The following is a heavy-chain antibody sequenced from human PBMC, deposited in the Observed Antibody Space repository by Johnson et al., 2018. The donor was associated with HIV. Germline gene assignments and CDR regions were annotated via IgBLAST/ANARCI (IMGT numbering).Heavy chain of an antibody. Sequence: VKLVESGGGVIRPGGSLRLSCAASGFTFNTYGMDWVRQAPGKGLEWVGRIKSKTDGGTTDYAAPVKGRFTISRDDSKNTLYLQMNSLRAEDTAVYYCARDLGTTDAFDIWGQGTMVTVSS. D-gene: IGHD7-27*01. CDR3: ARDLGTTDAFDI. V-gene: IGHV3-15*01. CDR1: GFTFNTYG. J-gene: IGHJ3*02. CDR2: IKSKTDGGTT.